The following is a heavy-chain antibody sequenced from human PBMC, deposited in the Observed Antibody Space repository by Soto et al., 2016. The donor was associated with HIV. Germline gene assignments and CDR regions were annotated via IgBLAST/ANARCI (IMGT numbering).Heavy chain of an antibody. Sequence: QVQLVQSGPEVKKPGSSVKVSCKASGGTFSNYAISWVRQAPGQGLEWMAGIIPNLGITNYAQNFQGRVTISADTSTSTAYMELNSLTSEDAAVYYCALFGLGGDYSDSFYYYYMDVWGTGTPVSVSS. D-gene: IGHD4-17*01. CDR3: ALFGLGGDYSDSFYYYYMDV. J-gene: IGHJ6*03. V-gene: IGHV1-69*10. CDR2: IIPNLGIT. CDR1: GGTFSNYA.